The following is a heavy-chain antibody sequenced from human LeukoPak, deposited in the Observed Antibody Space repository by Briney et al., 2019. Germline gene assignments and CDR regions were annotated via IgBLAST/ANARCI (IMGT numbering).Heavy chain of an antibody. J-gene: IGHJ4*02. Sequence: GGSLRLSCAASGFTFSSYAMSWVRQAQGKGLEWVSAISGSGGSTYYADSVKGRFTISRGNSKNTLYLQMNSLRAEDTAVHYCAKDFDWNYVYYFDYWGQGTLVTVSS. CDR1: GFTFSSYA. CDR3: AKDFDWNYVYYFDY. CDR2: ISGSGGST. V-gene: IGHV3-23*01. D-gene: IGHD1-7*01.